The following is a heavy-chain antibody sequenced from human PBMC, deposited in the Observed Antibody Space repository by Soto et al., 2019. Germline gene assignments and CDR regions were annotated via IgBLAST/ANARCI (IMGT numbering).Heavy chain of an antibody. CDR3: ARASDYGDYNY. CDR2: IKQDGSEK. CDR1: GFTFSSYW. D-gene: IGHD4-17*01. V-gene: IGHV3-7*03. Sequence: GESLKISCAASGFTFSSYWMSWVRQAPGKGLEWVANIKQDGSEKYYVDSVKGRFTISRDNAKNSLYLQMNSLRVEDTAVYYCARASDYGDYNYWGQGTLVTVSS. J-gene: IGHJ4*02.